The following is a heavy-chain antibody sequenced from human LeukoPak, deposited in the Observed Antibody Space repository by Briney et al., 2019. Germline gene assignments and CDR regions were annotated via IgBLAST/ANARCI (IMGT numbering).Heavy chain of an antibody. V-gene: IGHV5-10-1*01. Sequence: GESLKISCKGSGYSFTSYWISWVRQMPGKGLEWMGRIDPGDSYTNYSPSFQGHVTISADKSISTAYLQWGSLKASDTAMYYCATPQLAAAGIDSGWGQGTLVTVSS. CDR1: GYSFTSYW. CDR2: IDPGDSYT. D-gene: IGHD6-13*01. J-gene: IGHJ4*02. CDR3: ATPQLAAAGIDSG.